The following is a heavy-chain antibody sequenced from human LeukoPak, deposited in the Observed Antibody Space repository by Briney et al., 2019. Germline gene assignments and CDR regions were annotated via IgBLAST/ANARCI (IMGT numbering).Heavy chain of an antibody. Sequence: PSGTLSLTCTVTGGSISSYYWSWIQQPPGKGLEWIGYIYYSGSTNYNPSLKSRVTISVDTSKNQFSLKLSSVTAADTAVYYCARVSDSGSYYPSFDYWGQGTLVTVSS. CDR1: GGSISSYY. V-gene: IGHV4-59*01. D-gene: IGHD1-26*01. CDR2: IYYSGST. J-gene: IGHJ4*02. CDR3: ARVSDSGSYYPSFDY.